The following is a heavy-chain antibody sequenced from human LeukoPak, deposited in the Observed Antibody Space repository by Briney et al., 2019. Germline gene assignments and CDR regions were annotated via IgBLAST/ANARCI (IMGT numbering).Heavy chain of an antibody. D-gene: IGHD3-10*01. CDR2: IRYDGSNK. V-gene: IGHV3-30*02. CDR1: GFTFSSYG. J-gene: IGHJ6*03. Sequence: GGSLRLSCAASGFTFSSYGMHWVRQAPGKGLEWVAFIRYDGSNKYYADSVKGRFTISRDNSKNTLYLQMNSLRPEDTAVYYCARARGYYGSGSSPYYYYYDMDVWGKGTTVTISS. CDR3: ARARGYYGSGSSPYYYYYDMDV.